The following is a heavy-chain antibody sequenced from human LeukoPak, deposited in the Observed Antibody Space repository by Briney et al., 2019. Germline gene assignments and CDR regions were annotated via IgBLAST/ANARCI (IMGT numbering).Heavy chain of an antibody. CDR1: GYSFTSYW. CDR3: ARHGYYGSGSYYSFDY. J-gene: IGHJ4*02. D-gene: IGHD3-10*01. CDR2: IDPSDSYT. Sequence: GESLRISCKGSGYSFTSYWITWVRQMSGKGLEWMGRIDPSDSYTNYSPFFQGHVTISADKSVSTAYLQWSSLKASDTAMYYCARHGYYGSGSYYSFDYWGQGTLVTVSS. V-gene: IGHV5-10-1*01.